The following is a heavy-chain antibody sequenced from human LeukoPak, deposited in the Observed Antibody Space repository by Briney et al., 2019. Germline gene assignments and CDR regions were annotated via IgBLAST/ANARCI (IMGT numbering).Heavy chain of an antibody. CDR3: ARRVLSDAFDI. V-gene: IGHV5-51*01. CDR2: VYPGDSDT. Sequence: GESLKISCKGSGYSFTTYWIGWVRQMPAKGLEWMGIVYPGDSDTRYSPSFQGQVTISADKSISNAYLQWSSLKASDTAMYYCARRVLSDAFDIWGQGTMVTVSS. D-gene: IGHD3-16*01. J-gene: IGHJ3*02. CDR1: GYSFTTYW.